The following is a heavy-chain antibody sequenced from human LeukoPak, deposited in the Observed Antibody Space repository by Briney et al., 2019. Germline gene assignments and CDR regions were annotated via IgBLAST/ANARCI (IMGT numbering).Heavy chain of an antibody. CDR1: GFTFSSYG. J-gene: IGHJ5*02. Sequence: GGSLRLSCAASGFTFSSYGMHWVRQAPGKGLEWVAFIRYDESNKYYADSVKGRFTISRDNSKNTLYLQMNSLRAEDTAVYYCARAYCSRTSCYSELFDPWGQGILVTVSS. CDR2: IRYDESNK. CDR3: ARAYCSRTSCYSELFDP. D-gene: IGHD2-2*01. V-gene: IGHV3-30*02.